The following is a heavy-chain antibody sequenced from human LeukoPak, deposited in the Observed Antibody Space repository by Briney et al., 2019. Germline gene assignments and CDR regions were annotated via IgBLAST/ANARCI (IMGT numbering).Heavy chain of an antibody. J-gene: IGHJ4*02. D-gene: IGHD1-1*01. CDR1: GFTFSRYS. CDR3: ARDKTGYFDY. CDR2: IKQDGSEK. V-gene: IGHV3-7*04. Sequence: GGSLRLSCAASGFTFSRYSMTWVRQAPGKGLEWVANIKQDGSEKYYVDSVKGRFTISRDNAKNSPYLQMNSLRAEDTAVYYCARDKTGYFDYWGQGTLVTVSS.